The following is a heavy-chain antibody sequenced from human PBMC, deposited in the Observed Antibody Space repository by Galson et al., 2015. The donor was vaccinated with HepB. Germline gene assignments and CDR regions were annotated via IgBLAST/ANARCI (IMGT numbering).Heavy chain of an antibody. V-gene: IGHV3-21*01. D-gene: IGHD2-15*01. CDR2: ISSSSSYI. Sequence: SLRLSCAASGFTFSSYSMNWVRQAPGKGLEWVSSISSSSSYIYYADSVKGRFTISRDNAKNSLYLQMNSLRAEDTAVYYCARVIRGGRYYFDYWGQGTLVTVSS. CDR1: GFTFSSYS. J-gene: IGHJ4*02. CDR3: ARVIRGGRYYFDY.